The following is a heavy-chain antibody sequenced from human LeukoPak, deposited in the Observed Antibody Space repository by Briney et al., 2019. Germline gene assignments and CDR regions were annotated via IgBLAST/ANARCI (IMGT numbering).Heavy chain of an antibody. CDR3: ARDLTGPYAFDI. Sequence: PSETLSLTCTVSGGSISSYYWSWIRQPPGNGLEWIGYIYYSGSTNYNPSLKSRVTISVDTSKNQFSLKLSSVTAADTAVYYCARDLTGPYAFDIWGQGTMVTVSS. J-gene: IGHJ3*02. V-gene: IGHV4-59*01. CDR2: IYYSGST. CDR1: GGSISSYY. D-gene: IGHD3-10*01.